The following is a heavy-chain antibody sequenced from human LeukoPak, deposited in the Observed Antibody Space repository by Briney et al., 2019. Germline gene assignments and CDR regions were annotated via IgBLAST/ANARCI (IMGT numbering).Heavy chain of an antibody. CDR2: ISSSGGST. J-gene: IGHJ4*02. CDR1: GFTFSSDA. V-gene: IGHV3-23*01. Sequence: GGTLRLSCAASGFTFSSDAMRWVRQAPGKGLEWVSAISSSGGSTYYSDSVRGRFIISRDSSKNTLYLQMNSLRAEDTAVYYCAKGGAQVGGQGTLVTVSS. CDR3: AKGGAQV. D-gene: IGHD1-26*01.